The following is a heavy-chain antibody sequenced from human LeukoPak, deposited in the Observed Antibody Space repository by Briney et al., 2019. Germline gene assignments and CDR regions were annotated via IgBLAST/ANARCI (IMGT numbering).Heavy chain of an antibody. CDR2: IYYSGST. D-gene: IGHD2-15*01. J-gene: IGHJ4*02. CDR1: GGSISSGDYY. V-gene: IGHV4-30-4*01. CDR3: AREPYCSGGSCPRGY. Sequence: SETLSPTCTVSGGSISSGDYYWSWIRQPPGKGLEWIGYIYYSGSTYYNPSLKSRVTISVDTSKNQFSLKLSSVTAADTAVYYCAREPYCSGGSCPRGYWGQGTLVTVSS.